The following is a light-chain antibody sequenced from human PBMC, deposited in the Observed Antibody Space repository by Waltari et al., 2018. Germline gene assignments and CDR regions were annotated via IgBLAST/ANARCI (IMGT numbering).Light chain of an antibody. CDR2: NDN. V-gene: IGLV1-44*01. CDR1: NSNIGGNS. J-gene: IGLJ3*02. CDR3: AVWDDSLGGV. Sequence: QSVLTQPPSVSGTPGQRVTISCSGSNSNIGGNSVNWYQQLPGQAPKLLIYNDNQGPSGVPDLFSASKSGTSASLAITGLQSEDEADYYCAVWDDSLGGVFGGGTKLTVL.